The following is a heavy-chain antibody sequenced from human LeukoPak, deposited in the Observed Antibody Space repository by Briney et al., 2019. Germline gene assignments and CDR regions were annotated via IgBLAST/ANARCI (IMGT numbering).Heavy chain of an antibody. CDR1: GYTFTGYY. CDR3: ARDGRGSYLWSPDSAYYYYSMDV. D-gene: IGHD1-26*01. CDR2: INPNSGGT. J-gene: IGHJ6*03. Sequence: GGSVKVSCKASGYTFTGYYMHWVRQAPGQGLEWMGWINPNSGGTNYSQKFQGRVTMTRDTSISTAYMELSRLRSDDTAVYYCARDGRGSYLWSPDSAYYYYSMDVWGKGTTVTVSS. V-gene: IGHV1-2*02.